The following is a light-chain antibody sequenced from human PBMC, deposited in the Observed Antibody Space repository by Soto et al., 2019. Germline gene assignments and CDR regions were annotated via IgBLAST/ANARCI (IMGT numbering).Light chain of an antibody. J-gene: IGLJ1*01. CDR2: DVS. CDR3: CSYTTSNTRQMV. V-gene: IGLV2-14*03. CDR1: SSDVGGYNY. Sequence: QSALTQPASVSGSPGQSITISCTGTSSDVGGYNYVSWYQQHPGKAPKFMIYDVSSRPSGVSNRFSGSKSGNTASLTISGLQAEDEADYYCCSYTTSNTRQMVFGTGTKVNVL.